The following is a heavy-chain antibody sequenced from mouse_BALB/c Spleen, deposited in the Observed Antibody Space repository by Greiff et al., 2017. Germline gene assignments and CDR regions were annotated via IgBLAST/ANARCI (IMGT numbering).Heavy chain of an antibody. CDR3: ARGLYERVYYYAMDY. J-gene: IGHJ4*01. Sequence: EVMLVESGGGLVKPGGSLKLSCAASGFTFSDYYMYWVRQTPEKRLEWVATISDGGSYTYYPDSVKGRFTISRDNAKNNLYLQMSSLKSEDTAMYYCARGLYERVYYYAMDYWGQGTSVTVSS. CDR1: GFTFSDYY. D-gene: IGHD6-1*01. V-gene: IGHV5-4*02. CDR2: ISDGGSYT.